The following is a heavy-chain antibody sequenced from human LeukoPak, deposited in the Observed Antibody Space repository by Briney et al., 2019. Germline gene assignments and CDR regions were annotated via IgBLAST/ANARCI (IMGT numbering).Heavy chain of an antibody. CDR3: ARESSGWPPGAFDI. J-gene: IGHJ3*02. CDR1: GYTFTSYG. Sequence: ASVKVSCKASGYTFTSYGISWVRQAPGQGLEWMGWISAYNGNTNYAQKLQGRVTMTTDTSTSTAYMELRSLRSDDTAVYYCARESSGWPPGAFDIWGQGTMVTVSS. CDR2: ISAYNGNT. V-gene: IGHV1-18*01. D-gene: IGHD6-19*01.